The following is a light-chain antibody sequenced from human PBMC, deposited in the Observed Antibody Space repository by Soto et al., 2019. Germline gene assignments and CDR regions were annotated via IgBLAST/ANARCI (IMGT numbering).Light chain of an antibody. Sequence: IVMTQFPATLSLSPGGRATLSCRASQSISTKLAWYQQKPGQAPRLLIYGASTRAPGIPVRFSGSGSGTEFTLTITSLQSEDFAVYYCQEYNDWRRTTFGGGTKVEIK. V-gene: IGKV3-15*01. CDR3: QEYNDWRRTT. CDR1: QSISTK. CDR2: GAS. J-gene: IGKJ4*01.